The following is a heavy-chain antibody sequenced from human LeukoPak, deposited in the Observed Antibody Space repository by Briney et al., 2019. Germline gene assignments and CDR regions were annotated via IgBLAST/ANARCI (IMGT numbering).Heavy chain of an antibody. Sequence: ASVKVSCKASGYTFTSYAMHWVRQAPGQRLEWMGWINAGNGNTKYSQKFQGRVIITRDTSASTAYMELSSLRSEDTAVYYCATPRYSSSSGAYGMDVWGQGTTVTVSS. D-gene: IGHD6-6*01. V-gene: IGHV1-3*01. CDR3: ATPRYSSSSGAYGMDV. CDR1: GYTFTSYA. CDR2: INAGNGNT. J-gene: IGHJ6*02.